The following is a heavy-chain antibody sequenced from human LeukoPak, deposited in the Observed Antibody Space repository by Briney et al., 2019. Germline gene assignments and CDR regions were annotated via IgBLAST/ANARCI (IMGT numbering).Heavy chain of an antibody. CDR1: GFTFNNYG. D-gene: IGHD2/OR15-2a*01. CDR2: ISGSGGTT. CDR3: AKDSAKKYDDY. V-gene: IGHV3-23*01. J-gene: IGHJ4*02. Sequence: GGSLRLSCAASGFTFNNYGMSWVRQAPGKGLEWVSAISGSGGTTYYADSVKGRFTISRDNSENTLYLQMNGLRAEDTAVYYCAKDSAKKYDDYWGQGTLVTVSS.